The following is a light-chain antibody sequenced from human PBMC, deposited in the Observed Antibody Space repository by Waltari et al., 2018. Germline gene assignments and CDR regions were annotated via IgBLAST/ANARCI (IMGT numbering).Light chain of an antibody. CDR1: QGMGSW. J-gene: IGKJ4*01. V-gene: IGKV1D-16*01. CDR2: AAS. Sequence: TCRSSQGMGSWLAWYQQKPDKAPKSLIYAASSLQSGVPSRFSGSRSGTDFTLTINNLQPEDFATDYCQQYNSCPLTFGGGTKVEIQ. CDR3: QQYNSCPLT.